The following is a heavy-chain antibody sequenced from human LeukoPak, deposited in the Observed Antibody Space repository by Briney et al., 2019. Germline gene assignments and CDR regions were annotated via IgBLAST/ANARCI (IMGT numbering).Heavy chain of an antibody. CDR1: GFTVSTNY. D-gene: IGHD3-10*01. CDR3: ARDNFHYGSTY. Sequence: GGSLRLSCAASGFTVSTNYMSWVRQAPGKGLDWVSILYSGGSTYYADSVKGRFTISRDNSKNTLYLQMNSLRAEDTAVYCCARDNFHYGSTYWGQGTLVTVSS. CDR2: LYSGGST. V-gene: IGHV3-66*01. J-gene: IGHJ4*02.